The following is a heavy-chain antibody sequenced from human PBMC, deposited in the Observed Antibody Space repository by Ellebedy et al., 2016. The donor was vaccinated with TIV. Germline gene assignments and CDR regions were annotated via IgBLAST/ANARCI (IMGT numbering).Heavy chain of an antibody. CDR1: GGSISSYF. V-gene: IGHV4-59*01. Sequence: SETLSLTXTVSGGSISSYFWSWIRQPPEKGLEWIGHFYYTGSTNYNPSLKSRVTISGDTSKNQFPLELSSVTAADTAVYYCTSWGDYGGNRHLDYWGQGTPVTVAS. CDR2: FYYTGST. CDR3: TSWGDYGGNRHLDY. J-gene: IGHJ4*02. D-gene: IGHD4-23*01.